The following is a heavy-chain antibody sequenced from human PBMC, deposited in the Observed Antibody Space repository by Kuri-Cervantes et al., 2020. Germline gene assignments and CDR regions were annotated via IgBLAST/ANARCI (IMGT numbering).Heavy chain of an antibody. Sequence: ASVKVSCKASGYTFTSYDIYWVRQATGQGLEWMGWMNPNSGNTANAQKFQARLIMTRDSSISTAYMELSSLRSEDTAVYYCARRGDYYDILTGFSDAFDIWGQGTMVTVSS. CDR1: GYTFTSYD. V-gene: IGHV1-8*01. J-gene: IGHJ3*02. D-gene: IGHD3-9*01. CDR3: ARRGDYYDILTGFSDAFDI. CDR2: MNPNSGNT.